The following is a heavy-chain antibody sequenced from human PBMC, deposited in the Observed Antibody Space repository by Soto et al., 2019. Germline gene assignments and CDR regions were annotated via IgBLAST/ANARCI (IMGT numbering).Heavy chain of an antibody. Sequence: SETLSLTCTVSGGSISSYYWSWIRQPPGKGLEWIGYIYYSGSTNYNPSLKSRVTISVDTSKNQFSLKLSSVTAADTAVYYCARGGVVYYYDTRSYYSYRGQGTLGTLSS. CDR3: ARGGVVYYYDTRSYYSY. CDR1: GGSISSYY. V-gene: IGHV4-59*01. J-gene: IGHJ4*02. D-gene: IGHD3-22*01. CDR2: IYYSGST.